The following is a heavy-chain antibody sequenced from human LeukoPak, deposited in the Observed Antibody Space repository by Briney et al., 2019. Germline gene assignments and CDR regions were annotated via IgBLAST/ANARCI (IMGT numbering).Heavy chain of an antibody. V-gene: IGHV3-30-3*01. CDR3: ARDGGYSGVDY. Sequence: PGRSLRLSCAASGFTFSSYAMHWVRQAPGKGLEWVAVISYDGSNKYYADSVKGRFTISRDNSKNTLYLQMNSLRAEDTAVYYCARDGGYSGVDYWGQGTLVTVSS. J-gene: IGHJ4*02. D-gene: IGHD1-26*01. CDR1: GFTFSSYA. CDR2: ISYDGSNK.